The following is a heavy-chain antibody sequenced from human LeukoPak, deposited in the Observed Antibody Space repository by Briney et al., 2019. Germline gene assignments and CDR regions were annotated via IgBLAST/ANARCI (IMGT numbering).Heavy chain of an antibody. CDR3: ARVADYYDSSGYSPGAFDI. CDR2: IYTSGST. CDR1: GGSISSYY. D-gene: IGHD3-22*01. J-gene: IGHJ3*02. Sequence: SETLSLTCTVSGGSISSYYWSWIRQPAGEGLEWIGHIYTSGSTKYSPSLKSRVTMSVDTSKNQFSLKLSSVTAADTAVYYCARVADYYDSSGYSPGAFDIWGQGTMVTVPS. V-gene: IGHV4-4*07.